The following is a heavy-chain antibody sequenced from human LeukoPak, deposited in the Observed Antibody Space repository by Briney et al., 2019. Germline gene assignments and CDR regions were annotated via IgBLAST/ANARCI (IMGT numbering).Heavy chain of an antibody. D-gene: IGHD3-16*01. CDR1: GGSLNNYY. V-gene: IGHV4-59*08. CDR2: VYYTGKT. CDR3: ARQSGHYYAENAYWYNWLDT. J-gene: IGHJ5*02. Sequence: PSETLSLTCTVSGGSLNNYYWSWIRQPPGKGLENIGYVYYTGKTNYNPSLNGRVTISIETSKNQFSLKLNSLTAADTAIYYCARQSGHYYAENAYWYNWLDTWGQGTLVTVSS.